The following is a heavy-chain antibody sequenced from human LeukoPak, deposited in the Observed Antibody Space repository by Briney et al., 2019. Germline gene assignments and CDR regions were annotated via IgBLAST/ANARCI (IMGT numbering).Heavy chain of an antibody. Sequence: SETLSLTCTVSGGSISSYYWSWIRQPAGKELEWIGRIYTSGSTNYNPSLKSRVTMSVVASKNQFSLKMRSVTAADTAVYYCARVVGCSSTSCYTGMDYYYYMDVWGKGTTVTVSS. D-gene: IGHD2-2*02. CDR1: GGSISSYY. J-gene: IGHJ6*03. CDR3: ARVVGCSSTSCYTGMDYYYYMDV. V-gene: IGHV4-4*07. CDR2: IYTSGST.